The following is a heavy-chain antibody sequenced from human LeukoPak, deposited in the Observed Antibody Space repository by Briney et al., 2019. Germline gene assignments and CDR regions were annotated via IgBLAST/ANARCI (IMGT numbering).Heavy chain of an antibody. CDR2: IKSKTDGGTT. CDR1: GFTFSNAW. CDR3: THRVGATTLFDY. V-gene: IGHV3-15*01. D-gene: IGHD1-26*01. Sequence: PGGSLRLSCAASGFTFSNAWISWVRQAPGKGLEWVGRIKSKTDGGTTDYAAPVKGRFTISRDDSKNTLYLQMNSLKTEDTAVYYCTHRVGATTLFDYWGQGTLVTVSS. J-gene: IGHJ4*02.